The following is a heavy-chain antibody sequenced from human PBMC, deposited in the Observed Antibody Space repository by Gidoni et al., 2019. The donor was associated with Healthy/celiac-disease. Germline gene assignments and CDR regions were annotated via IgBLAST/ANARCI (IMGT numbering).Heavy chain of an antibody. V-gene: IGHV1-69*04. D-gene: IGHD3-22*01. Sequence: QVQLVQSGAEVKKPGSSVKVSCKASGGTFSSYAISWVRQAPGQGLEWMGRIIPILGIANYAQKFQGRVTITADKSTSTAYMELSSLRSEDTAVYYCARDVRLIVPEGHTYYYDSSGYYPPPRYFDYWGQGTLVTVSS. CDR2: IIPILGIA. CDR1: GGTFSSYA. J-gene: IGHJ4*02. CDR3: ARDVRLIVPEGHTYYYDSSGYYPPPRYFDY.